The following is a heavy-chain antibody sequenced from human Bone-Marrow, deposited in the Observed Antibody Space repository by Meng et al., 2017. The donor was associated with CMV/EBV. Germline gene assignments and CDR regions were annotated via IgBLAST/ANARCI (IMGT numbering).Heavy chain of an antibody. CDR3: TTGSDFWSGHWEIGRVDY. D-gene: IGHD3-3*01. CDR1: GFTFSGSA. J-gene: IGHJ4*02. Sequence: GESLKISCAASGFTFSGSAMHWVRQASGKGLEWVGRINRKIDGGTADYAAPVKDRFTISRDDSKNTLYLQMSSLKSEDTAVYYCTTGSDFWSGHWEIGRVDYWGQGTLVTGSS. V-gene: IGHV3-15*01. CDR2: INRKIDGGTA.